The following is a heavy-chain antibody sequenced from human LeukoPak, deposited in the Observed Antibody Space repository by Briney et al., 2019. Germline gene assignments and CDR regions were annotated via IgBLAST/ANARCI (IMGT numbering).Heavy chain of an antibody. J-gene: IGHJ4*02. Sequence: SQTLSLTCTVSGGSISSGGYYWSWIRQHPGKGLEWIGYIYYSGSTYYNPSLKSRVTISVDTSKNQFSLKLSSVTAADTAVYYCARAGYCSSTSCIMFDCWGQGTLVTVSS. V-gene: IGHV4-31*03. CDR2: IYYSGST. CDR1: GGSISSGGYY. CDR3: ARAGYCSSTSCIMFDC. D-gene: IGHD2-2*01.